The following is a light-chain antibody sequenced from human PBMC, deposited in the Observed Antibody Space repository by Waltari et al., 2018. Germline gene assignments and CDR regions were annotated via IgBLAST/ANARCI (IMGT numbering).Light chain of an antibody. CDR3: MQGTHWPYT. CDR1: QSLVYRDGNAY. CDR2: KVS. V-gene: IGKV2-30*01. Sequence: DAVLTQSPLSLPVTLGQPASISCRSSQSLVYRDGNAYLNWFQQRPGQSPRRPNYKVSDRDSGVPDRFSGSGSGTDFTLKISRVEAEDVGVYYCMQGTHWPYTFGQGTKVEIK. J-gene: IGKJ2*01.